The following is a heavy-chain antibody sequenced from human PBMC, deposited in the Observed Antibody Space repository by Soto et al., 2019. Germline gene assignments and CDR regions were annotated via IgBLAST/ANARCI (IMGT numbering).Heavy chain of an antibody. CDR1: GGSISSGDYY. J-gene: IGHJ6*02. D-gene: IGHD2-15*01. Sequence: LCGGSISSGDYYWSWIRQPPGKGLEWIGYIYYSGSTYYNPSLKSRVTISVDTSKNQFSLKLSSVTAADTAVYYCARSRRDCSGGSCYYYGMDVWGQGTTVTVSS. V-gene: IGHV4-30-4*01. CDR3: ARSRRDCSGGSCYYYGMDV. CDR2: IYYSGST.